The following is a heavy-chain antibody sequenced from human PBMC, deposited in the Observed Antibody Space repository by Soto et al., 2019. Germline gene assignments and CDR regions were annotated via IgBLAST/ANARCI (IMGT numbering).Heavy chain of an antibody. J-gene: IGHJ4*02. V-gene: IGHV4-4*02. CDR1: GGSISSSNW. CDR3: ARDRGDSSGYYLDY. Sequence: PSETLSLTCAVSGGSISSSNWWSWVRQPPGKGLEWIGEIYHSGSTNYNPSLKSRVTISVDTSKNQFSLKLSSVTAADTAVYYCARDRGDSSGYYLDYWGQGTLVTVSS. CDR2: IYHSGST. D-gene: IGHD3-22*01.